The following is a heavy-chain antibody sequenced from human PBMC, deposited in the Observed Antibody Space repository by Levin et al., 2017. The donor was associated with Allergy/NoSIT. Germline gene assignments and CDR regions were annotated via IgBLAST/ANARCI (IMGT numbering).Heavy chain of an antibody. J-gene: IGHJ6*02. CDR2: IIPILGIA. V-gene: IGHV1-69*02. Sequence: GASVKVSCKASGGSFSSYTINWVRQAPGQGLEWMGRIIPILGIANYAQKFQGRVTITADKSTSTAYMEVSSLRSEDTAVYYCAKTYCSITSCHLSWYVYGMDVWGQGTTVTVSS. CDR1: GGSFSSYT. D-gene: IGHD2-2*01. CDR3: AKTYCSITSCHLSWYVYGMDV.